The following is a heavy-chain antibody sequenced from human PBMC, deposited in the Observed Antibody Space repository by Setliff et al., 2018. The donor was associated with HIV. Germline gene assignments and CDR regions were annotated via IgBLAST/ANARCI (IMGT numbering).Heavy chain of an antibody. CDR2: INPSSSST. CDR1: GYTFTSYY. D-gene: IGHD6-6*01. J-gene: IGHJ1*01. V-gene: IGHV1-46*01. Sequence: ASVKVSCKASGYTFTSYYMHWVRQAPGQGLEWMGIINPSSSSTTYAQKFQGGVTMTRDTSTSTVYMELSSLRSEDTAVYYCARDPAPSSSASYFQHWGQGTPVTVSS. CDR3: ARDPAPSSSASYFQH.